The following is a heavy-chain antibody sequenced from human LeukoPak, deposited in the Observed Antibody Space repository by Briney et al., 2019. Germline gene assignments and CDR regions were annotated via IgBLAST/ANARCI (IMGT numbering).Heavy chain of an antibody. CDR1: GGTFSSYA. V-gene: IGHV1-69*01. J-gene: IGHJ3*02. CDR2: IIPIFGTA. CDR3: ARGSYSSSFRHAFDI. D-gene: IGHD6-13*01. Sequence: PVKVSCKASGGTFSSYAISWVRQAPGQGLEWMGGIIPIFGTANYAQKFQGRVTITADESTSTAYMELSSLRSEDTAVYYCARGSYSSSFRHAFDIWGQGTMVTVSS.